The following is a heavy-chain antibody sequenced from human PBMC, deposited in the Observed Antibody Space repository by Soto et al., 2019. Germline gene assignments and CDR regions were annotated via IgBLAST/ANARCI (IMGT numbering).Heavy chain of an antibody. CDR2: IYHSGST. D-gene: IGHD2-2*01. J-gene: IGHJ6*02. CDR3: ARVLPAAISEKYYYYYYGMDV. Sequence: KPSETLSLTCAVSGGSISSSNWWSWVRQPPGKGLEWIGEIYHSGSTSYNPSLKSRVTISVDKSENQFSLKLSSVTAADTAVYYCARVLPAAISEKYYYYYYGMDVWGQGTTVTVSS. V-gene: IGHV4-4*02. CDR1: GGSISSSNW.